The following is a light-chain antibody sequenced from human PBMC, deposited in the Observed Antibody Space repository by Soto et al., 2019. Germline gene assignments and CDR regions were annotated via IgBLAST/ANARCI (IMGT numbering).Light chain of an antibody. J-gene: IGKJ3*01. CDR2: GAS. CDR3: QQGFT. Sequence: EIVLTQSPGTLSLSPGERATLSCRASKSLAGRYLGWYQQKPGQAPMLLIYGASKRATGVPDRFSGSGSVTDFTLTISRLEPEDFAVYFCQQGFTFGPGTKVDLK. CDR1: KSLAGRY. V-gene: IGKV3-20*01.